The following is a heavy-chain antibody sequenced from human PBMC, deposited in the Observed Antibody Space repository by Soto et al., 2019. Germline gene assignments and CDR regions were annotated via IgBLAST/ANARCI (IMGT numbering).Heavy chain of an antibody. CDR1: GFTFDDYA. CDR3: AKDMGAKYYYDSSGYYYYFDY. CDR2: IIWNSGSI. Sequence: GGSLRLSCAASGFTFDDYAMHWVRQAPGKGLEWVSGIIWNSGSIGYADSVKGRFTISRDNAKNSLYLQMNSLRAEDTALYYCAKDMGAKYYYDSSGYYYYFDYWGQGTLVTVSS. J-gene: IGHJ4*02. D-gene: IGHD3-22*01. V-gene: IGHV3-9*01.